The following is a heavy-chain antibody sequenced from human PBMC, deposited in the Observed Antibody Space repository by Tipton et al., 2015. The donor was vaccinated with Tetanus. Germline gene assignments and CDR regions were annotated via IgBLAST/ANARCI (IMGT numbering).Heavy chain of an antibody. CDR2: IIHTGRT. J-gene: IGHJ4*02. V-gene: IGHV4-34*01. CDR1: GESFSGHY. D-gene: IGHD5-24*01. CDR3: ARGDGSTLHY. Sequence: TLSLTCDVYGESFSGHYWTWIRQTPGKGLDWIGDIIHTGRTNYNPSLKSRVTISVDTSKNQFSLNLSSVTAADTAVYYCARGDGSTLHYWGQGTLVTVSS.